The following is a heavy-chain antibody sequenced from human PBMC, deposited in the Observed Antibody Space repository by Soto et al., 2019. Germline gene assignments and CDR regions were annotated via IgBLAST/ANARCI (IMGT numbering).Heavy chain of an antibody. Sequence: SVKVSCKASGGTFSSYAISWVRQAPGQGLEWMGGIIPIFGTANYAQKFQGRVTITADESTSTAYMELSSLRSEDTAVYYCAVCSSTSCYYYYYGMDVWGQGTTVTVSS. CDR3: AVCSSTSCYYYYYGMDV. J-gene: IGHJ6*02. D-gene: IGHD2-2*01. CDR1: GGTFSSYA. CDR2: IIPIFGTA. V-gene: IGHV1-69*13.